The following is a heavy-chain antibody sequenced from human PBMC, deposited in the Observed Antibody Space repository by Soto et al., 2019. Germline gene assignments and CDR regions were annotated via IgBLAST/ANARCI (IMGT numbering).Heavy chain of an antibody. D-gene: IGHD4-17*01. V-gene: IGHV4-61*01. J-gene: IGHJ6*02. CDR2: IYYSGST. Sequence: SETLSLTCTVSGGSVSSGSYYWSWIREPPGKGLEWIGYIYYSGSTNYNPSLKSRVTISVDTSKNQFSLKLSSVTAADTAVYYCARDYGDYDYYYYGMDVWGQGTTVTVSS. CDR1: GGSVSSGSYY. CDR3: ARDYGDYDYYYYGMDV.